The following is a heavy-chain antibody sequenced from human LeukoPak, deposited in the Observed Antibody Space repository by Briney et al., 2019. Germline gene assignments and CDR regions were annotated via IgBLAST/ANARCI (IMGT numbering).Heavy chain of an antibody. CDR2: IYNSGST. D-gene: IGHD2-2*01. CDR1: GGSISSGDYY. Sequence: SETLSLTCTVSGGSISSGDYYWSWIRQPPGKGLEWIGYIYNSGSTYCNPSLKSRVTISVDTSKNQFSLNLSSVTAADTAVYYCAGDLRGLYCSSTTCYERDDAFDFWGQGTMVTVSS. V-gene: IGHV4-30-4*08. CDR3: AGDLRGLYCSSTTCYERDDAFDF. J-gene: IGHJ3*01.